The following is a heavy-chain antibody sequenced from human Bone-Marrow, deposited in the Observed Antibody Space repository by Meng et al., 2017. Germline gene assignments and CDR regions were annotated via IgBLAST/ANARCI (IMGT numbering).Heavy chain of an antibody. CDR1: GYTFSDYS. V-gene: IGHV1-2*02. CDR2: INPDSGDT. CDR3: ERVMRPLNSGYTGYDFDY. D-gene: IGHD5-12*01. J-gene: IGHJ4*01. Sequence: ASVKVSCKASGYTFSDYSMHWVRQAPGQGLEWMGWINPDSGDTNYALRFQGRVTMTRDTSISTAYLELSRLRSDDTAMYYCERVMRPLNSGYTGYDFDYWGQG.